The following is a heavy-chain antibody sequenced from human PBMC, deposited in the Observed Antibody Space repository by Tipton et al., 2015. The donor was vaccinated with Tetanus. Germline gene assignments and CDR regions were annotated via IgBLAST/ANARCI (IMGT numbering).Heavy chain of an antibody. CDR2: MYYSGTT. CDR3: VKCTAMTGHYNWFDP. Sequence: QLVQSGPEVKPSETLSLTCNVSGGSISRSAHYWGWIRQSPGKGLEWIGNMYYSGTTHYNPSLKSRVTISVDTSKNQFSLHLRFVTASDTAMYYCVKCTAMTGHYNWFDPWGQGTLVTVSS. V-gene: IGHV4-39*01. CDR1: GGSISRSAHY. D-gene: IGHD5-18*01. J-gene: IGHJ5*02.